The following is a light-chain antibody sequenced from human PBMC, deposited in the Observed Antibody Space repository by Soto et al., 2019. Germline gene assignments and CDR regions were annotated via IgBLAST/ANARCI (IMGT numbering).Light chain of an antibody. CDR1: QSLLHSNGYNF. J-gene: IGKJ2*01. CDR3: IQALQTPPYT. V-gene: IGKV2-28*01. Sequence: DIVMTQSPLSLPVTPGEPASISCRSSQSLLHSNGYNFLDWYLQKPGQSPQLLIHLGSNRASGVPDRFSGSGSGTDFTLRLSRVEAEDVGVYYCIQALQTPPYTFGQGTKVEIK. CDR2: LGS.